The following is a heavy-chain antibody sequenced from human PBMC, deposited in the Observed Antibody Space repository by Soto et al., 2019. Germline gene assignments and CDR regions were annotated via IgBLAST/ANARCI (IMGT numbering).Heavy chain of an antibody. CDR1: GYTFTSYG. CDR3: ARGVPPTLWFGEFPNYYYYMDV. D-gene: IGHD3-10*01. CDR2: MNPNSGNT. V-gene: IGHV1-8*02. J-gene: IGHJ6*03. Sequence: ASVKVSCKASGYTFTSYGISWVRQAPGQGLEWMGWMNPNSGNTGYAQKFQGRVTMTRNTSISTAYMELSSLRSEDTAVYYCARGVPPTLWFGEFPNYYYYMDVWGKGTTVTVSS.